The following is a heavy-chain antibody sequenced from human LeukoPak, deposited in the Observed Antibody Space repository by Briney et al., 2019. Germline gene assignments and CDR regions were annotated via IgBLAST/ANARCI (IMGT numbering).Heavy chain of an antibody. D-gene: IGHD2-15*01. CDR3: AKDERYCSGGSCYRYYYYYMDV. V-gene: IGHV3-23*01. J-gene: IGHJ6*03. CDR1: GFTFSSCA. CDR2: ISGSGGST. Sequence: PGGSLRLSCAASGFTFSSCAMSWVRQAPGKGLEWVSGISGSGGSTYYADSVKGRFTISRDNSKNTLYLQMNSLRAEDTAVYYCAKDERYCSGGSCYRYYYYYMDVWGKGTTVTISS.